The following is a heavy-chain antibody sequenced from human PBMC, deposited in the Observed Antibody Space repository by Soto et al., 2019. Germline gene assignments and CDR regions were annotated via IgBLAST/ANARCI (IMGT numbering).Heavy chain of an antibody. CDR2: INPNSGGT. CDR1: GYTFTGYY. Sequence: QVQLVQSGAEVKKPGASVKVSCKASGYTFTGYYMHWVRQAPGQGLEWMGWINPNSGGTNYAQKFQGWVTMTRDTSISTAYMELSRLRSDDTAVYYCARALFSDSAYPLNMREGDAFDIWGQGTMVTVSS. CDR3: ARALFSDSAYPLNMREGDAFDI. V-gene: IGHV1-2*04. D-gene: IGHD3-9*01. J-gene: IGHJ3*02.